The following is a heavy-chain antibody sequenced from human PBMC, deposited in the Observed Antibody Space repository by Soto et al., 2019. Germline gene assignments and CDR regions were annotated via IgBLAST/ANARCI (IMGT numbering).Heavy chain of an antibody. Sequence: TSETLSLTCIVSGDSISNDFYSWGWIRQPPGKGLEWIGSIYYSGSTFYNPSLNSRVIMSVDTSKNQFSLKLSSVTAADTAVYYCARGPDYGDYDYWGQGTLVTVSS. CDR1: GDSISNDFYS. J-gene: IGHJ4*02. D-gene: IGHD4-17*01. CDR2: IYYSGST. V-gene: IGHV4-39*07. CDR3: ARGPDYGDYDY.